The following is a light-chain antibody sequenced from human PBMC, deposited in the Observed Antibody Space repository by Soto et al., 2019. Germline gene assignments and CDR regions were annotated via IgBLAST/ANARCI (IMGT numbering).Light chain of an antibody. J-gene: IGKJ1*01. Sequence: DIQMTQSPSTLSASVGDRVTITCRASQSLNSWLAWYQHKPGKAPKLLIHKASILASGVPSRFSGSDSGAEFTLTISSLQPDDFSTYYCQHYIGYSGMFGQGPKVDIK. CDR1: QSLNSW. CDR3: QHYIGYSGM. V-gene: IGKV1-5*03. CDR2: KAS.